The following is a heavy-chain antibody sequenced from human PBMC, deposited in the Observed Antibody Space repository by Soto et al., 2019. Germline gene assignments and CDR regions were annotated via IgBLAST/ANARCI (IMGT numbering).Heavy chain of an antibody. Sequence: PSETLSLTCTVSGGSITNYYWSWIRQPPGKGLEWIGYIYYSGGTNYNPSLKSRITISVDTSKDQFSLKLSSVTAADTAVYYCARVGCISTNCYFSSDGRGWFDPWGQGTLVTVS. V-gene: IGHV4-59*01. CDR2: IYYSGGT. CDR3: ARVGCISTNCYFSSDGRGWFDP. D-gene: IGHD2-2*01. J-gene: IGHJ5*02. CDR1: GGSITNYY.